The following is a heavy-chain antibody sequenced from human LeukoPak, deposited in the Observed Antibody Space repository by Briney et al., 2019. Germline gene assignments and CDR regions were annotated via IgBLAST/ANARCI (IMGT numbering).Heavy chain of an antibody. V-gene: IGHV3-21*06. CDR3: ATETNGRHYDY. CDR2: IGPTGSDR. J-gene: IGHJ4*02. D-gene: IGHD1-14*01. CDR1: GLTFSTSG. Sequence: GGTLRLSCTASGLTFSTSGFNWVRQAPGKGLEWLASIGPTGSDRYHADSIKRRFTISRDNANNFLYLQMNSLRAEDTAVYYCATETNGRHYDYWGQGTLLTVSS.